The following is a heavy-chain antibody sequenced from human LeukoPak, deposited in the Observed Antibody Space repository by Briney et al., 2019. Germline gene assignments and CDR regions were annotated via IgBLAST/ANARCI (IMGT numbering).Heavy chain of an antibody. CDR3: ARGPVSSSGFFGY. CDR1: GFTFSDYH. CDR2: IISSGGTI. V-gene: IGHV3-11*01. D-gene: IGHD6-19*01. Sequence: PGGSLRLSCAASGFTFSDYHMSWIRQAPGKGLEWVSYIISSGGTISYADSVKGRFTISRDNAKNSLYLQMNSLRAEDTAVYYCARGPVSSSGFFGYWGQGTLVIVSS. J-gene: IGHJ4*02.